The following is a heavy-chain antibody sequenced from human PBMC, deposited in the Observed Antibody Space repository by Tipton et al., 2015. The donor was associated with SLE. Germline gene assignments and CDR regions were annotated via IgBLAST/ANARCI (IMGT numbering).Heavy chain of an antibody. D-gene: IGHD3-10*01. Sequence: GSLRLSCAASGFTFSSYGMHWVRQAPGKGLEWVSAISGSGGSTYYAASMKGRFTISRDNAKNSLYLQMNSLRAEDTAVYYCASSGAASQAFDYWGQGTLVTVSS. V-gene: IGHV3-23*01. J-gene: IGHJ4*02. CDR2: ISGSGGST. CDR3: ASSGAASQAFDY. CDR1: GFTFSSYG.